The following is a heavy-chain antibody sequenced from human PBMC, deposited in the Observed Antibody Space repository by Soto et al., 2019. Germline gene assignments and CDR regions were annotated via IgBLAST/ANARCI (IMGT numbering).Heavy chain of an antibody. J-gene: IGHJ5*02. CDR1: GYTFTGYY. CDR3: AREGPLGYCSSNSCYGAHWFDP. D-gene: IGHD2-2*01. CDR2: INPNSGGT. V-gene: IGHV1-2*04. Sequence: ASVKVSCKASGYTFTGYYMHWVRQAPGQGLEWMGWINPNSGGTNYAQKFQGWVTMTRDTSISTAYMELSRLRSDDTAVYYCAREGPLGYCSSNSCYGAHWFDPWGQGTPVTVSS.